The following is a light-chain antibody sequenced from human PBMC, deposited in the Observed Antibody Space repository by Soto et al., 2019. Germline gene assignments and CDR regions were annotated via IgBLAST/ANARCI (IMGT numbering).Light chain of an antibody. Sequence: DIQMTQSPSSLSASVGDRVTITCRASQSISSYLNWYQQKPGKAPKLLIYAASSLQSGVPSRFSGSGSGTDFPLTISSLQPEDFATYDCQHSYSTPALTFGGGTKVEIK. V-gene: IGKV1-39*01. CDR2: AAS. CDR3: QHSYSTPALT. CDR1: QSISSY. J-gene: IGKJ4*01.